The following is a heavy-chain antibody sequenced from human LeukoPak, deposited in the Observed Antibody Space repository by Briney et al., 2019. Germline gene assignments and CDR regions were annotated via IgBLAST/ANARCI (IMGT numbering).Heavy chain of an antibody. D-gene: IGHD4-17*01. CDR2: ISSSGSTI. V-gene: IGHV3-11*01. CDR3: ARDKVTTGWYYYYGMDV. CDR1: GFTFSDYY. Sequence: PGGSLRLSCAASGFTFSDYYMSWIRQAPGEGLEWVSYISSSGSTIYYADSVKGRFTISRDNAKNSLYLQMNSLRAEDTAVYYCARDKVTTGWYYYYGMDVWGQGTTVTVSS. J-gene: IGHJ6*02.